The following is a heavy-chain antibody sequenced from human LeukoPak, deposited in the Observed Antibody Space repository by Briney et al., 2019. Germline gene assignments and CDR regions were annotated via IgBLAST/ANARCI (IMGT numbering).Heavy chain of an antibody. V-gene: IGHV1-2*02. CDR2: INPNSGGT. CDR1: GYTFTGYY. Sequence: ASVKVSCKASGYTFTGYYMHWVRQAPGQGLEWMGWINPNSGGTNYAQKFQGRVTMTRDTSISTAYMELNRLRSDDTAVYYCARGRDYGSGIFDYWGQGTLVTVSS. J-gene: IGHJ4*02. D-gene: IGHD3-10*01. CDR3: ARGRDYGSGIFDY.